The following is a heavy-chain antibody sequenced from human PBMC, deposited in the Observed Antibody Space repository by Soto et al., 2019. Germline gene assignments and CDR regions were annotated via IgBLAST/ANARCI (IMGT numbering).Heavy chain of an antibody. CDR3: ARDDYGGNGPLDY. Sequence: SVKVSCKASGGTFSSYAISWVRQAPGQGLEWMGGIIPIFGTANYAQKFQGRVTITADESTSTAYMELSSLRSEDTAVYYCARDDYGGNGPLDYWGQGTLDTVSS. D-gene: IGHD4-17*01. CDR1: GGTFSSYA. CDR2: IIPIFGTA. V-gene: IGHV1-69*13. J-gene: IGHJ4*02.